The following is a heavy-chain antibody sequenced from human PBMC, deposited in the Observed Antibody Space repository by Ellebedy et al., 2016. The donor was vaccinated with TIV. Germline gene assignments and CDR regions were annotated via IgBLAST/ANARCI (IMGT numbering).Heavy chain of an antibody. CDR2: IYPGDSDT. CDR1: GYSFTSYW. V-gene: IGHV5-51*01. J-gene: IGHJ6*02. Sequence: GESLKISCKTSGYSFTSYWLAWVRQMPGKGLEWMGIIYPGDSDTRYSPSFQGQVTISDDKSISTAYLQWSSLKASDTAIYYCARVMEHSNFRYYYYGMDVWGQGTTVTVSS. CDR3: ARVMEHSNFRYYYYGMDV. D-gene: IGHD1/OR15-1a*01.